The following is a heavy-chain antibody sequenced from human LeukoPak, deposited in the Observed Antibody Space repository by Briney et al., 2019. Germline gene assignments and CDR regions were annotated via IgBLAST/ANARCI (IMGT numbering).Heavy chain of an antibody. CDR3: ARAGIWQGAFDI. V-gene: IGHV3-30-3*01. D-gene: IGHD2-15*01. J-gene: IGHJ3*02. CDR1: GFTFSSYA. Sequence: GGSLRLSCAASGFTFSSYAMHWVRQAPGKGLEWVAVISYDGSNKYYADSVKGRFTISRDNSKNTLYLQMNSLRAEDTAVYYCARAGIWQGAFDIWGQGTMVTVSS. CDR2: ISYDGSNK.